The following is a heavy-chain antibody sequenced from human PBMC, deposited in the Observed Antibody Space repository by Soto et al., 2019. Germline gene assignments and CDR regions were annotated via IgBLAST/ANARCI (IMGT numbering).Heavy chain of an antibody. CDR1: GYTFTGYY. V-gene: IGHV1-2*02. CDR2: INPNSGGT. CDR3: ARRKGDYYDSSGYHYYFDY. J-gene: IGHJ4*02. Sequence: ASVKVSCKASGYTFTGYYMHWVRQAPGQGLEWMGWINPNSGGTKSAQKFQGRVTMTRDTSISTAYMELSRLRSDDTAVYYCARRKGDYYDSSGYHYYFDYWGQGTLVTVSS. D-gene: IGHD3-22*01.